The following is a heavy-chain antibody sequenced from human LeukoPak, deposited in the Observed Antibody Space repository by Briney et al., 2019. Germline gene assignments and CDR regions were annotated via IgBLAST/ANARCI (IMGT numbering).Heavy chain of an antibody. CDR3: AHYALTVTTPIGYFDY. D-gene: IGHD4-17*01. V-gene: IGHV1-24*01. Sequence: GASVKVSCKVSGYTLTELSMHWVRQAPGKGLEWMGGFDPEDGETIYAQKFQGRVTMTEDTSTDTAYMELSGLRSEDTAVYYCAHYALTVTTPIGYFDYWGQGTLVTVSS. CDR1: GYTLTELS. J-gene: IGHJ4*02. CDR2: FDPEDGET.